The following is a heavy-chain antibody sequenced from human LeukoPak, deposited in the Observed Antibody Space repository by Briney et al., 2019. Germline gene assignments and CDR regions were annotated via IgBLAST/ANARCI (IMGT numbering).Heavy chain of an antibody. CDR3: ARGSAAGYYFDY. V-gene: IGHV3-23*01. J-gene: IGHJ4*02. D-gene: IGHD2-2*01. Sequence: GGSLRLSCAASGFTFSSYAMSWVRQAPGKGLEWVSAISGSGGSTYYADSVKGRFTISRDNSKNTLYLQMNSLRAEDTAVYYCARGSAAGYYFDYWGQGTLVTVSS. CDR2: ISGSGGST. CDR1: GFTFSSYA.